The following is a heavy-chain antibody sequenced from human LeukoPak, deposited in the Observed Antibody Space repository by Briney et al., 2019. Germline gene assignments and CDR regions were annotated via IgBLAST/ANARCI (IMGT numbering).Heavy chain of an antibody. Sequence: GGSLRLSCAASGFTFSSYSMNWVRQAPGKGLEWVSYISSSGSTIYYADSVKGRFTISRDNAKNSLYLQMNSLRAEDTAVYYCARRGGPYYDSSGYYYPWGQGTLVTVSS. J-gene: IGHJ5*02. D-gene: IGHD3-22*01. CDR3: ARRGGPYYDSSGYYYP. CDR2: ISSSGSTI. CDR1: GFTFSSYS. V-gene: IGHV3-48*04.